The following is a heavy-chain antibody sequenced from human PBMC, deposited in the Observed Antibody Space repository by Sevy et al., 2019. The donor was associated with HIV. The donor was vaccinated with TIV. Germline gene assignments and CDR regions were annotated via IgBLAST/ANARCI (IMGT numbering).Heavy chain of an antibody. CDR3: ARDEDWDYDSSGSLDY. Sequence: GGSLRLSCAASGFTFSSYEMNWVRQAPGKGLEWVSYISSSGSTIYYADSVKGRFTISRDNAKNSLYLQMNSLRAEDTAVYYCARDEDWDYDSSGSLDYWGQGTLVTVSS. CDR2: ISSSGSTI. J-gene: IGHJ4*02. D-gene: IGHD3-22*01. V-gene: IGHV3-48*03. CDR1: GFTFSSYE.